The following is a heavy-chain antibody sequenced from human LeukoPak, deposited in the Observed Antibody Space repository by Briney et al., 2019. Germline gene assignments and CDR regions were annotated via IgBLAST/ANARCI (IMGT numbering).Heavy chain of an antibody. CDR1: GFTFSSYW. D-gene: IGHD2-21*01. CDR2: INSDGSST. CDR3: ARDGVEFYNWFDP. Sequence: GGSLRLSCAASGFTFSSYWMHWVRQAPGKGLVWVSRINSDGSSTTYADSVKGRFTISRDNAKNTLYLQMNSLRAEDTAVYYCARDGVEFYNWFDPWGQGTLVTVSS. V-gene: IGHV3-74*01. J-gene: IGHJ5*02.